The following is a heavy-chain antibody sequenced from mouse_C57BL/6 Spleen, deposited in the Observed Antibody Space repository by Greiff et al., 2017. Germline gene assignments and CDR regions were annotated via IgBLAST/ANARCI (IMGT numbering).Heavy chain of an antibody. Sequence: QVQLKESGAELVKPGASVKISCKASGYAFSSYWMNWVKQRPGKGLEWIGQIYPGDGDTNYNGKFKGKATLTADKSSSTAYMQLSSLTSEDSAVYFCARYPITGKRGGAMDYWGQGTSVTVSS. CDR3: ARYPITGKRGGAMDY. V-gene: IGHV1-80*01. J-gene: IGHJ4*01. CDR1: GYAFSSYW. D-gene: IGHD4-1*01. CDR2: IYPGDGDT.